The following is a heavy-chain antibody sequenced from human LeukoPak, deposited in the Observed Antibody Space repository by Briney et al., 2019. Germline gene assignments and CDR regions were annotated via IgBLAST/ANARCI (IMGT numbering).Heavy chain of an antibody. J-gene: IGHJ3*02. CDR1: GGSISSSSHY. V-gene: IGHV4-39*01. CDR3: AKHESLIAFDI. Sequence: PSETLSLTCTVSGGSISSSSHYWGWIRQPPGKGLEWIASIHYSGGSNYNPSPKSRVTISVDTSKNQVSLKVRSVTAADTAVYYCAKHESLIAFDIWGQGTMVTVSS. CDR2: IHYSGGS.